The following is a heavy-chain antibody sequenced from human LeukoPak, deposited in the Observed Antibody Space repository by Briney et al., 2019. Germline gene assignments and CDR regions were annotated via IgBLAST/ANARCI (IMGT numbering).Heavy chain of an antibody. V-gene: IGHV3-21*01. CDR3: ARDKWITVTPERYYYYYGMDV. J-gene: IGHJ6*02. D-gene: IGHD4-17*01. CDR2: ISSSSSYI. Sequence: PGGSLRLSCAASGFTFSSYSMNWVRQAPGKGLEWVSSISSSSSYIYYADSVKGRFTISRDNAKNSLYLQMNSLRAEDTAVYYCARDKWITVTPERYYYYYGMDVWGQGTTVTVSS. CDR1: GFTFSSYS.